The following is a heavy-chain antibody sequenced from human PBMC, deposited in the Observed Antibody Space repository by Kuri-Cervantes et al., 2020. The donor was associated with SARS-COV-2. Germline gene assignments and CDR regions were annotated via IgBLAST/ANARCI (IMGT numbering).Heavy chain of an antibody. D-gene: IGHD3-9*01. Sequence: ASVKVSCKASGYTFTRYGISWVRQAPGQGLEWMGWISAYNGNTNYAQKLQGRVTMTTDTSTSTAYMELRSLRSDDTAVYYCARGRRYSLPGGLDYWGQGTLVTVSS. J-gene: IGHJ4*02. V-gene: IGHV1-18*01. CDR1: GYTFTRYG. CDR3: ARGRRYSLPGGLDY. CDR2: ISAYNGNT.